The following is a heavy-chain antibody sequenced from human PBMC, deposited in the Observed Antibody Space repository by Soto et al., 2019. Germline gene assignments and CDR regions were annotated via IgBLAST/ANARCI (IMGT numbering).Heavy chain of an antibody. CDR1: GFTFDDYT. Sequence: ESGGVVVQPGGSLRLSCAASGFTFDDYTMHWVRQAPGKGLEWVSLISWDGGSTYYADSVKGRFTISRDNSKNSLYLQMNSLRTEDTALYYCAKDTRGVVVVAAGGAFDYWGQGTLVTVSS. CDR2: ISWDGGST. CDR3: AKDTRGVVVVAAGGAFDY. J-gene: IGHJ4*02. V-gene: IGHV3-43*01. D-gene: IGHD2-15*01.